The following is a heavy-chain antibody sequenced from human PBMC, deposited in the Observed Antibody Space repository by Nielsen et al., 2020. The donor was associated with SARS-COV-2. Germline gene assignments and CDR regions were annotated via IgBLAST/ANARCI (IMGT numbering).Heavy chain of an antibody. CDR1: GFTFDDYA. CDR2: ISWNSGSI. CDR3: ARDLGIAAAGYYYYYYGMDV. V-gene: IGHV3-9*01. J-gene: IGHJ6*02. Sequence: SLKISCAASGFTFDDYAMHWVRQAPGKGLEWVSGISWNSGSIGYADSVKGRFTISRDNAKNSLYLQMNSLRAEDTAVYYCARDLGIAAAGYYYYYYGMDVWGQGTTVTVSS. D-gene: IGHD6-13*01.